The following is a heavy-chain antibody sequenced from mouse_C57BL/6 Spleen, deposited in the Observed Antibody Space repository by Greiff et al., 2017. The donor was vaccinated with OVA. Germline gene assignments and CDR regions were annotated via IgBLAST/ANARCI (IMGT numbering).Heavy chain of an antibody. CDR3: ARTTVVAHSFDY. CDR1: GYTFTSYW. CDR2: IDPSDSYT. Sequence: QVQLQQPGAELVKPGASVKLSCKASGYTFTSYWMQWVKQRPGQGLEWIGEIDPSDSYTNYNQKFKGKATLTVDTSSSTAYMQLSSLTSEDSAVYYCARTTVVAHSFDYWGQGTTLTVSS. J-gene: IGHJ2*01. V-gene: IGHV1-50*01. D-gene: IGHD1-1*01.